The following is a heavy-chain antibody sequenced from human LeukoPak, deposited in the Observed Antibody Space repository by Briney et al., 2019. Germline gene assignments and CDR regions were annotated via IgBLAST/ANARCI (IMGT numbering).Heavy chain of an antibody. J-gene: IGHJ4*02. CDR2: IYHGGST. Sequence: PSETLSLTCAVSGCSISSSNWWSWVRQPPGKGLDWIGEIYHGGSTNYNPSLKSRVTISVDKSKNQFSLKLSSVTAADTAVYYCARAGEYGDYPYFDYWGQGTLVTVSS. D-gene: IGHD4-17*01. CDR3: ARAGEYGDYPYFDY. CDR1: GCSISSSNW. V-gene: IGHV4-4*02.